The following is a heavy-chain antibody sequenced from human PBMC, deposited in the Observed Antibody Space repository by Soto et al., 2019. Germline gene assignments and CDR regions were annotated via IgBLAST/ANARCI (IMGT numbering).Heavy chain of an antibody. Sequence: QVQLQESGPGLVKPSQTLSLTCTVSGGSINIDNYHWTWIRQTPGKGLEWIGYIHYTGSISYNPSLQSRLTISVDTSKNQFSLKLTSVTAADTAVYFCAREDDGGDRDYYGLDVWGQGTTVTVSS. D-gene: IGHD2-21*02. V-gene: IGHV4-30-4*01. CDR1: GGSINIDNYH. CDR2: IHYTGSI. J-gene: IGHJ6*02. CDR3: AREDDGGDRDYYGLDV.